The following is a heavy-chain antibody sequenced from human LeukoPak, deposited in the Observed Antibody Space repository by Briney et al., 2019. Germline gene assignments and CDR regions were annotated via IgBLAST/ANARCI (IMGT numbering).Heavy chain of an antibody. V-gene: IGHV4-34*01. CDR1: GGSFSGYY. J-gene: IGHJ4*02. CDR2: INHSGST. Sequence: SETLSLTCAVYGGSFSGYYWSWIRQPPGKGLEWIGEINHSGSTNYNPSLKSRVTISVDTSKNQFSLKLGSVTAADTAVYYCARGRNYWGQGTLVTVSS. CDR3: ARGRNY.